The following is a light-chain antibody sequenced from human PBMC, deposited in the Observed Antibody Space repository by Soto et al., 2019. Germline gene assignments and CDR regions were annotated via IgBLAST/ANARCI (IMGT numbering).Light chain of an antibody. CDR1: TGAVTGGYY. CDR3: LLYYGGAQLI. V-gene: IGLV7-43*01. CDR2: STS. Sequence: QAVVTQEPSLTVSPGGTVTLTCASSTGAVTGGYYPNWFQRKPGQAPRPLIYSTSNKHSWTPARFSGSLLGGKAALTLSGVQPEDEDEYYCLLYYGGAQLIFGGGTKVTVL. J-gene: IGLJ2*01.